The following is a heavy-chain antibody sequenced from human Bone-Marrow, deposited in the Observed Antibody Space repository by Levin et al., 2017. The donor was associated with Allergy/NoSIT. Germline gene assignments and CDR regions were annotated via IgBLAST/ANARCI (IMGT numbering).Heavy chain of an antibody. CDR3: TKDERPYVGGWFDALDI. CDR2: IKQDGSDK. V-gene: IGHV3-7*01. D-gene: IGHD3-10*01. J-gene: IGHJ3*02. CDR1: GITFSTYW. Sequence: GGSLRLSCATSGITFSTYWMTWVRQAPGKGLEWVANIKQDGSDKNYVDSVKGRFTISRDNSKSALYLQMNSLRPEDTAVYYCTKDERPYVGGWFDALDIWGQGTMVTVSA.